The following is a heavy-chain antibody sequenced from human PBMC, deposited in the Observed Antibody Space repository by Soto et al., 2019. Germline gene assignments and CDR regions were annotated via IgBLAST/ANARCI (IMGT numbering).Heavy chain of an antibody. J-gene: IGHJ6*02. D-gene: IGHD2-2*01. CDR2: IIPIFGTA. CDR3: ASAAPPYYYYGMDV. V-gene: IGHV1-69*12. Sequence: QVQLVQSGAEVKKPGSSVKVSCKASGSTFSSYAISWVRQAPGQGLEWMGGIIPIFGTANYAQKFQGRVTITADESTSTAYMELSSLRSEDTAVYYCASAAPPYYYYGMDVWGQGTTVTVSS. CDR1: GSTFSSYA.